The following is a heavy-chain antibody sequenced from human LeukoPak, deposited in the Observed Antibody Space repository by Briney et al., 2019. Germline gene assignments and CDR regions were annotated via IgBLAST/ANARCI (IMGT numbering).Heavy chain of an antibody. D-gene: IGHD2-15*01. V-gene: IGHV3-21*01. Sequence: GGSLRLSCAASGFTFSSYSMNWVRQAPGKGLEWVSSISSSSSYIYYADSVKGRFTISRDSAKNSLYLQMNSLRAEDTAVYYCARAYRSGENDAFDIWGQGTMVTVSS. CDR1: GFTFSSYS. CDR2: ISSSSSYI. J-gene: IGHJ3*02. CDR3: ARAYRSGENDAFDI.